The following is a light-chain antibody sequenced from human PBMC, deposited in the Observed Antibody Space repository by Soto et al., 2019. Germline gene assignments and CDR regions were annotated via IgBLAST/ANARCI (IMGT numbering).Light chain of an antibody. V-gene: IGKV3D-15*01. J-gene: IGKJ1*01. CDR1: QSITSS. CDR3: EQYNNWPPWT. Sequence: EIVMTQSPATLSVFPGERATLSCRASQSITSSLAWYQQKPGQAPRLLIYGASTRATGIPPRFSGSGSGAEFTLSTTRLQPEDLAVSECEQYNNWPPWTFGPGTKGEIK. CDR2: GAS.